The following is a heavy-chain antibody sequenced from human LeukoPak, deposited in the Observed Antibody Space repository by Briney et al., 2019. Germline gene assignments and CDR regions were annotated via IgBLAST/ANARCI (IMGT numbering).Heavy chain of an antibody. CDR1: GYTFTSYD. CDR3: ARDQVTILGWNYYYMDV. Sequence: ASVKVSCKASGYTFTSYDINWVRQATGQGLEWMGWMNPNSGNTGYAQKFQGRVTMTRDTSTSTVYMELSSLRSEDTAVYYCARDQVTILGWNYYYMDVWGKGTTVTVSS. CDR2: MNPNSGNT. V-gene: IGHV1-8*02. D-gene: IGHD3-3*01. J-gene: IGHJ6*03.